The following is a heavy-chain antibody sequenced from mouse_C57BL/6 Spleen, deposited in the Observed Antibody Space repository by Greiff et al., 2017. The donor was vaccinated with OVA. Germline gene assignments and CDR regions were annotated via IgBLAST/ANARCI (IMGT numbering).Heavy chain of an antibody. CDR1: GYTFTDYT. Sequence: VKLQESGAELVKPGASVKLSCKASGYTFTDYTIHWVKQRPGKGLEWIGWFYPGSGSIKYNEKFKDKDTLTANKSSSTVYMELSRLTSEDSAVYYCARHEAPYYYGSSSYAMDYWGQGTSVTVSS. D-gene: IGHD1-1*01. CDR3: ARHEAPYYYGSSSYAMDY. J-gene: IGHJ4*01. CDR2: FYPGSGSI. V-gene: IGHV1-62-2*01.